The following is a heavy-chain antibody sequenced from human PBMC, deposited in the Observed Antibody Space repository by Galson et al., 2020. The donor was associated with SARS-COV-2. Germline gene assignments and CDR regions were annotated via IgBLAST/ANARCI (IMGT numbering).Heavy chain of an antibody. CDR3: TRGSPPYFDY. CDR1: ALTFGAYA. CDR2: IRHKIIGGSA. J-gene: IGHJ4*02. D-gene: IGHD6-6*01. V-gene: IGHV3-49*03. Sequence: GGSLRLSCTTSALTFGAYAVSWFRQAPGKRPEWLGLIRHKIIGGSAEYAPAVKGRFAMSRDDSKSVAYLQMNRLRIDDTAMYYCTRGSPPYFDYWGRGTLVTVSS.